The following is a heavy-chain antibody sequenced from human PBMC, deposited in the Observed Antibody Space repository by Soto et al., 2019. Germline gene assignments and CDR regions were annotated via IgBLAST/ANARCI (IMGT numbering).Heavy chain of an antibody. D-gene: IGHD6-6*01. CDR1: GGSISNGDYY. CDR3: AKGSFSSSSSWFDP. Sequence: SETLSLTCTVSGGSISNGDYYWSWIRQHPGKGLEWIGYIYYSGTTYYSPSLQSRVSISVDTSQNQFSLKLSSVTAADTAIYYCAKGSFSSSSSWFDPWGQGTLVTVSS. J-gene: IGHJ5*02. CDR2: IYYSGTT. V-gene: IGHV4-31*03.